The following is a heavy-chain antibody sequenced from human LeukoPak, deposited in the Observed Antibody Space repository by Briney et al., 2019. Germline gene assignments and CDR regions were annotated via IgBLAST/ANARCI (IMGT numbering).Heavy chain of an antibody. J-gene: IGHJ4*02. CDR1: GFTVSSTY. CDR2: IYSGGKV. CDR3: ATSIVGASIFDFDY. Sequence: GGSLRLSCADSGFTVSSTYMSWVRQTPGKGLEWVSVIYSGGKVYYIDSVKGRFTISRDTSKNTLYLQMNSLRAEDTAVYYCATSIVGASIFDFDYWGQGTLVTVSS. V-gene: IGHV3-53*05. D-gene: IGHD1-26*01.